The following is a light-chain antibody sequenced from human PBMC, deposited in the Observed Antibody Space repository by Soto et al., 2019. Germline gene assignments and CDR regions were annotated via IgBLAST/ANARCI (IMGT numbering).Light chain of an antibody. J-gene: IGKJ1*01. CDR3: QHSGDFRWT. Sequence: EIVLTQSPGTLALSPGDRATLSCRASQSVNKAYLAWYQVKPGQAPRRLIYGASSRATGIPDRFSGRGFGTDFTLTISRLEPEDFAVYYCQHSGDFRWTFGQGTKVDTK. CDR1: QSVNKAY. CDR2: GAS. V-gene: IGKV3-20*01.